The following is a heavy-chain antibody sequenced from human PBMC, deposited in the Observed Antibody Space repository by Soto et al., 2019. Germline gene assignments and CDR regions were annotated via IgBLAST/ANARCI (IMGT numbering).Heavy chain of an antibody. Sequence: SETLSLTCTVSGGSISSGGYYWSWIRQHPGKGLEWIGYIYYSGSTYYNPSLKSRVTISVDTSKNQFSLKLSSVTAADTAVYYCARDIEAGWNYAVGYWGQGTLVTVSS. CDR1: GGSISSGGYY. D-gene: IGHD1-7*01. CDR3: ARDIEAGWNYAVGY. CDR2: IYYSGST. V-gene: IGHV4-31*03. J-gene: IGHJ4*02.